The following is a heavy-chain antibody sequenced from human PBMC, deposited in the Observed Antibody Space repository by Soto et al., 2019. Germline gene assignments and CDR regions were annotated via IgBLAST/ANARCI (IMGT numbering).Heavy chain of an antibody. D-gene: IGHD6-6*01. CDR3: ARRGWGSSSFFDY. J-gene: IGHJ4*02. CDR2: SYHSGST. Sequence: SETLSLTCTVSGASITSLYYYWGWIRQPPGKGLEWIGSSYHSGSTYYAPSLMSRVAMSVDTSKNQFSLKLNSVTAADTAVYYCARRGWGSSSFFDYWGQGILVTVSS. V-gene: IGHV4-39*01. CDR1: GASITSLYYY.